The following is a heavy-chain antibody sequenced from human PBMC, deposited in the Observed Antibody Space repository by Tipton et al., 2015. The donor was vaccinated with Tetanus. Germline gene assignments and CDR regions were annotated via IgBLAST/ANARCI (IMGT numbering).Heavy chain of an antibody. CDR3: ASSHYDFWSGYLHWFDP. CDR2: IYYSGST. J-gene: IGHJ5*02. Sequence: TLSLTCTVSGGSISSYYWSWIRQPPGKGLEWIGYIYYSGSTNYNPSLKSRVTISEDTSKNQFSLKLSSVTAADTAVYYCASSHYDFWSGYLHWFDPWGQGTLVTVSS. D-gene: IGHD3-3*01. CDR1: GGSISSYY. V-gene: IGHV4-59*08.